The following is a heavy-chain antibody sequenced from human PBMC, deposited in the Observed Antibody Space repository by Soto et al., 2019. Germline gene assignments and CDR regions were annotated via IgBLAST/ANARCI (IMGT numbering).Heavy chain of an antibody. Sequence: GGSLRLSCAASGFTFSDYYMSWIRQAPGKGLEWVSYISSSGTTIFYADSLRGRFTISRDNAKKSLYLQMNSLRGEDTAVYYCAREPSNWNYCFDYWGQGTLVTVSS. V-gene: IGHV3-11*01. J-gene: IGHJ4*02. CDR2: ISSSGTTI. D-gene: IGHD1-7*01. CDR1: GFTFSDYY. CDR3: AREPSNWNYCFDY.